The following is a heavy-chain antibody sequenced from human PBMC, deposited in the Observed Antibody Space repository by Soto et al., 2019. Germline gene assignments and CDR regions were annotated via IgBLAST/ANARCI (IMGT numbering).Heavy chain of an antibody. Sequence: GGSLRLSCAASGFTFSDYYMSWIRQAPGKGLEWVSYISSSGTTIFYADSLRGRFTISRDNAKKSLYLQMNSLRGEDTAVYYCAREPSNWNYCFDYWGQGTLVTVSS. V-gene: IGHV3-11*01. J-gene: IGHJ4*02. CDR2: ISSSGTTI. D-gene: IGHD1-7*01. CDR1: GFTFSDYY. CDR3: AREPSNWNYCFDY.